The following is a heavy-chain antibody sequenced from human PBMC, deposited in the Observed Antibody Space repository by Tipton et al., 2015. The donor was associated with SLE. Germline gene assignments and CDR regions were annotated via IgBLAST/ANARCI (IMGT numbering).Heavy chain of an antibody. Sequence: QVQLVQSGPEVKKPGASVKVSCKASGYILTDYYMHWVRQARGQGLEWMAWINPDSGGTQIAQKFQGRVTLTRDTSINTAYMELDSLRSDDSAVYYCAALLRVKRRRAYHYAMDVWGQGTTVTVSS. D-gene: IGHD5-24*01. J-gene: IGHJ6*02. CDR1: GYILTDYY. V-gene: IGHV1-2*02. CDR2: INPDSGGT. CDR3: AALLRVKRRRAYHYAMDV.